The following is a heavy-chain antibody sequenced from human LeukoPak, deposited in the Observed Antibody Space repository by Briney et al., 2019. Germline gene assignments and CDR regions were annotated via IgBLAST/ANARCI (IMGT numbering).Heavy chain of an antibody. CDR3: AKCPSLDGYNLFDY. CDR1: GFTVSSNY. CDR2: IYSGGST. D-gene: IGHD5-24*01. J-gene: IGHJ4*02. Sequence: GGSLRLSCAASGFTVSSNYMSWVRQAPGKGLEWVSVIYSGGSTYYADSVKGRFTISRDNSKNTLYLQMNSLRAEDTAVYYCAKCPSLDGYNLFDYWGQGTLVTVSS. V-gene: IGHV3-66*01.